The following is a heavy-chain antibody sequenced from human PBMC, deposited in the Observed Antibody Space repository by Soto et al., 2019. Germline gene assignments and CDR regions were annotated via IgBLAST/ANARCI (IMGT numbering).Heavy chain of an antibody. Sequence: QVQLQQWGAGLLKPSETLSLTCVVSGGSLSDYFWSWIRQPPGMALEWIGEINHLGSINYNPSHKSRVTMSVDKSKTQFSLTLNSVTAADTATYYCARGGISHWAYFYYMDVWDRGTTVTVSS. D-gene: IGHD2-21*01. CDR2: INHLGSI. V-gene: IGHV4-34*01. CDR3: ARGGISHWAYFYYMDV. J-gene: IGHJ6*03. CDR1: GGSLSDYF.